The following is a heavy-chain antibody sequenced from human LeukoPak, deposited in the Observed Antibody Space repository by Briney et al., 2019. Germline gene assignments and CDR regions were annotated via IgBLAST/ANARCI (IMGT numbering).Heavy chain of an antibody. J-gene: IGHJ4*02. CDR2: IWNDGSNK. V-gene: IGHV3-33*01. Sequence: PGGSLRLSCAASGFTFSIYGMHWVRQAPGKGLEWVAVIWNDGSNKYYADSVKGRFTISRDNSKNTLYLQMNSLRAEDTAVYSCARDRDPIIAVAGTLDYWGQGTLVTVSS. CDR1: GFTFSIYG. D-gene: IGHD6-19*01. CDR3: ARDRDPIIAVAGTLDY.